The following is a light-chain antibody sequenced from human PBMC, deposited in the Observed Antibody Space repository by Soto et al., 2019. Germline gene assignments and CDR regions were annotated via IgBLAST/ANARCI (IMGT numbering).Light chain of an antibody. Sequence: EIVLTQSPGTLSLSPGERATLSCRASQSVRSSYLAWYQQKPGQAPRLLIYGASSGATGIPDRFSGSGSGTDFTLTISRLEPEDFAVYYCQQYGSSPTFGQGTKVEIK. J-gene: IGKJ1*01. V-gene: IGKV3-20*01. CDR1: QSVRSSY. CDR3: QQYGSSPT. CDR2: GAS.